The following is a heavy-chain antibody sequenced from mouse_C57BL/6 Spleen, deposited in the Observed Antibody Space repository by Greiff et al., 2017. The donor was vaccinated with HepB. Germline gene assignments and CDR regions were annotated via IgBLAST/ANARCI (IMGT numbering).Heavy chain of an antibody. CDR1: GYTFTDYN. V-gene: IGHV1-18*01. D-gene: IGHD1-1*02. J-gene: IGHJ3*01. CDR2: INPNNGGT. CDR3: AREGGGLAY. Sequence: VQLKQSGPELVKPGASVKIPCKASGYTFTDYNMDWVKQSHGKSLEWIGDINPNNGGTIYNQKFKGKATLTVDKSSSTAYMELRSLTSEDTAVYYCAREGGGLAYWGQGTLVTVSA.